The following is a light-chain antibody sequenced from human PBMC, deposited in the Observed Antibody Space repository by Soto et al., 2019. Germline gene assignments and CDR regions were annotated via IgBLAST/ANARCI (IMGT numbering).Light chain of an antibody. V-gene: IGKV1-33*01. J-gene: IGKJ5*01. CDR2: DAS. Sequence: DIPLTQSPSSLSEYVGGRVSIXCQASQDIDKYLNWYQQKPGKAPKLLIDDASNLETGVPSRFSGSGSGTHFTFTIASLQPEDTAIYYCQQYYDLPITFGQGTRLEIK. CDR1: QDIDKY. CDR3: QQYYDLPIT.